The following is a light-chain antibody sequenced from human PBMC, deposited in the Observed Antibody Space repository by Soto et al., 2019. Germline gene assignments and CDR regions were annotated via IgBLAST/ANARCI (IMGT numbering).Light chain of an antibody. J-gene: IGKJ5*01. V-gene: IGKV3-15*01. CDR3: QQRNNWQA. CDR1: QSVSSN. Sequence: EIVMTQSPATLSVSPGERATLSCRASQSVSSNLAWYQHKPGQAPRLLISGASTRATGIPARFSGSGSGTEFTLTISSLQSEDFAVYYCQQRNNWQAFGQGTRLEIK. CDR2: GAS.